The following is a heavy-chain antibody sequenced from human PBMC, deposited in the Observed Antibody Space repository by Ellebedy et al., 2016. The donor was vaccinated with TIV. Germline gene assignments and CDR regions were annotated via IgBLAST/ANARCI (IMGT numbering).Heavy chain of an antibody. CDR1: GFTVSSHY. V-gene: IGHV3-53*01. CDR2: IYAGGNT. CDR3: ARIPYYHSSGWVTYFDY. J-gene: IGHJ4*02. D-gene: IGHD3-22*01. Sequence: GESLKISCAASGFTVSSHYMTWVRQALGKGLEWVSIIYAGGNTKYAESVKGRFTISRDNSENTLYVQMNSLRVDDTAVYYCARIPYYHSSGWVTYFDYWGQGTLVTVSS.